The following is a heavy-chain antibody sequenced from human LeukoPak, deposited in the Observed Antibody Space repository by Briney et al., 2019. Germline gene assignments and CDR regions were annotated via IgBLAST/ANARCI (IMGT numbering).Heavy chain of an antibody. J-gene: IGHJ3*02. Sequence: GASVKVSCKASGCTFTGYYMHWVRQAPGQGLEWMGRINPNSGGTNYAQKFQGRVTMTRDTSISTAYMELSRLRSDDTAVYYSARDRARIAVAGTGAFDIWGQGTMVTVSS. V-gene: IGHV1-2*06. CDR1: GCTFTGYY. CDR3: ARDRARIAVAGTGAFDI. D-gene: IGHD6-19*01. CDR2: INPNSGGT.